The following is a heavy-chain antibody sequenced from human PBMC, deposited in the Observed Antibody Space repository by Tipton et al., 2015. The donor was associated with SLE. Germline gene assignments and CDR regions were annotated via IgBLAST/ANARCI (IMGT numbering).Heavy chain of an antibody. V-gene: IGHV4-31*03. J-gene: IGHJ6*03. CDR2: IYYSGST. D-gene: IGHD5-18*01. CDR3: ARASDTAMVITYYVDV. Sequence: TLSLTSTVSGGSISSGGYYWSWIRQHPGKGLEWIGYIYYSGSTYYNPSLKSRVTISVDTSKNQFSLKLSSVTAADTAVYDCARASDTAMVITYYVDVWGKGTTVTVSS. CDR1: GGSISSGGYY.